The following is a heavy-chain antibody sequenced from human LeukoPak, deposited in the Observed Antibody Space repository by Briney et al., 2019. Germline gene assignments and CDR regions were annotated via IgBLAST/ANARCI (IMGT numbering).Heavy chain of an antibody. CDR2: INHSGST. V-gene: IGHV4-34*01. CDR1: GGSFSGYY. J-gene: IGHJ3*02. Sequence: SETLSLTCAVYGGSFSGYYWSWIRQPPGKGLEWIGEINHSGSTNYNPSLKSRVTISVDTSKNQFSLKLSSVTAADTAVYYCARRAVAMMRGAFDIWGQGTMVTVSS. CDR3: ARRAVAMMRGAFDI. D-gene: IGHD5-12*01.